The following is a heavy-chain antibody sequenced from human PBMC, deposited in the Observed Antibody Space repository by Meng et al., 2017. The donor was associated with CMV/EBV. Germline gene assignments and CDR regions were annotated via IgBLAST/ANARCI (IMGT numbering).Heavy chain of an antibody. CDR2: INHSGST. CDR3: ARGRQWLVRGWFDP. CDR1: GGSFSGYY. J-gene: IGHJ5*02. D-gene: IGHD6-19*01. Sequence: QGQLQRWGAGLLKPSEHLSLTCAVYGGSFSGYYWSWIRQPPGKGLEWIGEINHSGSTNYNPSLKSRVTISVDTSKNQFSLKLSSVTAADTAVYYCARGRQWLVRGWFDPWGQGTLVTVSS. V-gene: IGHV4-34*01.